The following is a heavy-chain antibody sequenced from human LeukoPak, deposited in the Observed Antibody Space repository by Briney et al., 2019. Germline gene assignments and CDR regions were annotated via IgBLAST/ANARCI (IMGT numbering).Heavy chain of an antibody. CDR2: FYYSGST. J-gene: IGHJ4*02. Sequence: PSETLSLTCTVSGGSISSNYWSWIRQPPGKGLEWIGHFYYSGSTNYNPSLKSRVTISVDTSKNWFSLRLTSVTAADTAVYYCARGQKYTYGYTVTELGSRYFDYWGQGTLVTVSS. CDR3: ARGQKYTYGYTVTELGSRYFDY. CDR1: GGSISSNY. D-gene: IGHD5-18*01. V-gene: IGHV4-59*01.